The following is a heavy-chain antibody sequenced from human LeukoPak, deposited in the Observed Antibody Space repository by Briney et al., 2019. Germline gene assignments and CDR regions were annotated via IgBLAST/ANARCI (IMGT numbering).Heavy chain of an antibody. CDR3: ARLGVVPAASYYFDY. V-gene: IGHV4-34*01. Sequence: SETLSLTCAVYGGSFSGYCWSWIRQPPGKGLEWIGEINHSGSTNYNPSLKSRVTISVDTSKNQFSLKLSSVTAADTAVYYCARLGVVPAASYYFDYWGQGTLVTVSS. CDR2: INHSGST. D-gene: IGHD2-2*01. CDR1: GGSFSGYC. J-gene: IGHJ4*02.